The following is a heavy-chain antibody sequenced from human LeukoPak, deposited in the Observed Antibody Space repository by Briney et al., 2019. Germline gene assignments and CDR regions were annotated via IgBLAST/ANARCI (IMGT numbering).Heavy chain of an antibody. Sequence: ASVKVSCKVSGYSFSEVFLHWVRQAPGKGLEWMGGFDPEHDQTIYPQKLQGRVTMSADTSTDTAYMEMSSLRSEDTAVYYCTSMDDLTAFDYWGQATLVTVSS. CDR3: TSMDDLTAFDY. CDR2: FDPEHDQT. V-gene: IGHV1-24*01. D-gene: IGHD3/OR15-3a*01. CDR1: GYSFSEVF. J-gene: IGHJ4*02.